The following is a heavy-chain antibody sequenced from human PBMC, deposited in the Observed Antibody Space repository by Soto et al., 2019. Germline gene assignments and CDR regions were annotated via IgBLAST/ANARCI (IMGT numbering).Heavy chain of an antibody. J-gene: IGHJ5*02. CDR3: AGCEMDLPSTSCYLAS. CDR2: IHYSRGT. D-gene: IGHD2-2*01. Sequence: QLQLQESGPGLAKPSETLSLTCTVSGGXXXXTTXYXAXXXXXXXXXLXWIGSIHYSRGTYYNPSLKSRVAISVDTSKNHFSLNLSSVTAADTAVYYCAGCEMDLPSTSCYLASWGQGTLVTVSS. V-gene: IGHV4-39*01. CDR1: GGXXXXTTXY.